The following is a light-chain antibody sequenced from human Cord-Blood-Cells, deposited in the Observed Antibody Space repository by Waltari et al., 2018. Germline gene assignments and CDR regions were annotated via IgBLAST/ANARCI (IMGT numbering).Light chain of an antibody. CDR3: QSYDSSTWV. V-gene: IGLV6-57*03. J-gene: IGLJ3*02. CDR2: EDN. Sequence: NFMLTQPHSVSESPGKTVTISCTRSSGSIASNHVQWYQQRPGSAPTTVIYEDNQRPSGVPDRFSGSIDSSSNSASLTISGLKTEDEADYYCQSYDSSTWVFGGGTKLTVL. CDR1: SGSIASNH.